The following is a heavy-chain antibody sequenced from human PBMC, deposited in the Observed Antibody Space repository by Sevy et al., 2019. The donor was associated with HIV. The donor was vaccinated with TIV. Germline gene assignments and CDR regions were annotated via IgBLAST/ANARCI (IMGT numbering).Heavy chain of an antibody. D-gene: IGHD3-22*01. Sequence: GGSLRLSCAASGFTFSNAWMSWVRQAPGKGLEWVGRIKSKTDGGTTDYAAPVKGRFTISRDDSNNTLYLQMNSLKTVDTAVYYCTTDSSGYYYGDAFDIWGQGTMVTVSS. CDR3: TTDSSGYYYGDAFDI. CDR2: IKSKTDGGTT. J-gene: IGHJ3*02. V-gene: IGHV3-15*01. CDR1: GFTFSNAW.